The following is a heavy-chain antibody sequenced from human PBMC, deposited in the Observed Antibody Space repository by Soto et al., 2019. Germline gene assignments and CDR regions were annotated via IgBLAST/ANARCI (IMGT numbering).Heavy chain of an antibody. CDR1: GFTFTDYY. CDR2: ISTSGSTI. V-gene: IGHV3-11*01. Sequence: GGSLRLSCATSGFTFTDYYMTWIRQAPGKGLEWLSYISTSGSTIFYADSVKGRFTISRDNAKNSLYLQMNSLRPEDTALYFCAAFKFPPIWSDSWGQGTMVTVPQ. J-gene: IGHJ5*01. CDR3: AAFKFPPIWSDS.